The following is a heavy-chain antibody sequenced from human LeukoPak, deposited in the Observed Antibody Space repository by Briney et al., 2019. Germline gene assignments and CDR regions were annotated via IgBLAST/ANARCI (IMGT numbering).Heavy chain of an antibody. V-gene: IGHV1-18*01. D-gene: IGHD3-3*01. CDR3: ARDYQVKGIFGVVISTYYYYGMDV. CDR1: GYTFTSYG. CDR2: ISAYNGNT. Sequence: GASVKVSCKASGYTFTSYGISWVRQAPGQGLEWMGWISAYNGNTDYAQKLQGRVTMTTDTSTSTAYMELRSLRSDDTAVYYCARDYQVKGIFGVVISTYYYYGMDVWGQGTTVTVSS. J-gene: IGHJ6*02.